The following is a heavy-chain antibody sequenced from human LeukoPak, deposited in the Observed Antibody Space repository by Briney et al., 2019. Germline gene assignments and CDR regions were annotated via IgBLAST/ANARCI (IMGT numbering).Heavy chain of an antibody. J-gene: IGHJ4*02. V-gene: IGHV7-4-1*02. CDR1: GYTFTSYA. Sequence: ASVKVSCKASGYTFTSYAMNWVRQAPGQGLEWMGWINTNTGNPTYAQGFTGRFVFSLDTSVSTAYLQISSLKAEDTAVYYCASTQLLGYCSSTSCYTYFDYWGQGTLVTVSS. CDR2: INTNTGNP. D-gene: IGHD2-2*02. CDR3: ASTQLLGYCSSTSCYTYFDY.